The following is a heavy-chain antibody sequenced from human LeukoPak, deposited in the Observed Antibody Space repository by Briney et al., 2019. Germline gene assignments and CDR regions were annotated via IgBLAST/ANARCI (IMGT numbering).Heavy chain of an antibody. J-gene: IGHJ4*02. CDR3: ARGAVAGTGYYFDY. CDR2: INPNSGGT. V-gene: IGHV1-2*02. Sequence: ASVKVSCKASGYTFTGYYTHWVRQAPGQGLEWMGWINPNSGGTNYAQKFQGRVTMTRDTSISTAYMELSRLRSDDTAVYYCARGAVAGTGYYFDYWGQGTLVTVSS. D-gene: IGHD6-19*01. CDR1: GYTFTGYY.